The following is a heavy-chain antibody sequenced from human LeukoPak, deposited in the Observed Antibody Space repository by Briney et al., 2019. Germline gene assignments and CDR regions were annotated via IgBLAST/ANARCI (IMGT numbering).Heavy chain of an antibody. D-gene: IGHD3-3*01. V-gene: IGHV3-23*01. CDR1: GFTFSNYA. CDR3: AKTQGYYDG. CDR2: IWGADDKT. J-gene: IGHJ4*02. Sequence: PGGSLRLSCVASGFTFSNYAMTWVRQAPGKGLELVSGIWGADDKTVYGDAVQGRFPISRDNSKNTLYLQMNSLRADDTAGYYCAKTQGYYDGWGQGALVTVSS.